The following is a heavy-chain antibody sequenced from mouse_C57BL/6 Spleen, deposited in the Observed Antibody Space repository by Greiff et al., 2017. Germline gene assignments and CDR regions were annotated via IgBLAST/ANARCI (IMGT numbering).Heavy chain of an antibody. CDR3: ARHEDYGSYYYAMDY. J-gene: IGHJ4*01. Sequence: DVKLVESGGGLVKPGGSLKLSCAASGFTFSSYTMSWVRQTPGKRLEWVATISGGGGNTYYPDSVKGRFTISRDNAKNTLYLQMSSLRSEDTALYYCARHEDYGSYYYAMDYWGQGTSVTVSS. V-gene: IGHV5-9*01. CDR2: ISGGGGNT. CDR1: GFTFSSYT. D-gene: IGHD1-1*01.